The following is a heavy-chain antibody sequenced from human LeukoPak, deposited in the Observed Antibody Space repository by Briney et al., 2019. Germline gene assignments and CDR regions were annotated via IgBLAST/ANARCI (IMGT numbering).Heavy chain of an antibody. CDR1: GGSFSGFY. J-gene: IGHJ5*01. Sequence: SETLSLTCAVYGGSFSGFYWSWIRHPPGKWLEWIGEINHSGSTNYNPSLKSRVTISVDTSKDQFSLKLSSVTAADTAVYYCARDNRYCNGGYCSNGFDPWGQGTLVTVSS. D-gene: IGHD2-15*01. CDR3: ARDNRYCNGGYCSNGFDP. V-gene: IGHV4-34*01. CDR2: INHSGST.